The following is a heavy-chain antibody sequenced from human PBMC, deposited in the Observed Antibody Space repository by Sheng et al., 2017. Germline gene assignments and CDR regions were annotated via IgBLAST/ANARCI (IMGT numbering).Heavy chain of an antibody. V-gene: IGHV4-34*01. CDR2: INHSGST. CDR1: GGSFSGYY. D-gene: IGHD3-10*01. CDR3: ARRCKSQSYGSGSYYY. J-gene: IGHJ4*02. Sequence: QVQLQQWGAGLLKPSETLSLTCAVYGGSFSGYYWSWIRQPPGKGLEWIGEINHSGSTNYNPSLKSRVTISVDTSKNQFSLKLSSVTAADTAVYYCARRCKSQSYGSGSYYYWGQGTLVTVSS.